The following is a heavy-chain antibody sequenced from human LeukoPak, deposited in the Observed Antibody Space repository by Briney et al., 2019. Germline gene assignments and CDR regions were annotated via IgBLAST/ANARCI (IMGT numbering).Heavy chain of an antibody. CDR1: GGSISSYH. CDR2: VHYSGTT. J-gene: IGHJ3*02. CDR3: ARELGYCSGGTCYSAHAFDI. D-gene: IGHD2-15*01. Sequence: PSETLSLTCTVSGGSISSYHWNWIRQPPGKGLEWIGYVHYSGTTKYNPSLKGRVTMSVDTSKNQISLRVNSVTAADTAVYYCARELGYCSGGTCYSAHAFDIWGQGTMVTVSS. V-gene: IGHV4-59*01.